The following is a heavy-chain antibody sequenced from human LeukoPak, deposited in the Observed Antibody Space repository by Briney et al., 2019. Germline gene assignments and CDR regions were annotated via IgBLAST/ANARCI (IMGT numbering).Heavy chain of an antibody. CDR1: GFTFSSYS. Sequence: NTGGSLRLSCAASGFTFSSYSMNWVRQAPGKGLEWVSSISSSSSYMYYADSVKGRFTISRDNAKNSLYLQMNSLRAEDTAVYYCARDLSWLGYDSSGYYSDAFDIWGQGTMVTVSS. D-gene: IGHD3-22*01. CDR2: ISSSSSYM. V-gene: IGHV3-21*01. CDR3: ARDLSWLGYDSSGYYSDAFDI. J-gene: IGHJ3*02.